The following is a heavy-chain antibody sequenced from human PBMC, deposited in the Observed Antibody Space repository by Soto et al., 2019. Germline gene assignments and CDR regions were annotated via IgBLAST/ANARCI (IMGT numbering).Heavy chain of an antibody. CDR2: IYYSGST. Sequence: PSETLSLTCTVSGGSISSGGYYWSWIRQHPGKGLEWIGYIYYSGSTYYNPSLKSRVTISVDTSKNQFSLKLSSVTAADTAVYYCARERIQLWRSETLQGNYYYYMDVWGKGTTVTVSS. D-gene: IGHD5-18*01. CDR3: ARERIQLWRSETLQGNYYYYMDV. V-gene: IGHV4-31*03. CDR1: GGSISSGGYY. J-gene: IGHJ6*03.